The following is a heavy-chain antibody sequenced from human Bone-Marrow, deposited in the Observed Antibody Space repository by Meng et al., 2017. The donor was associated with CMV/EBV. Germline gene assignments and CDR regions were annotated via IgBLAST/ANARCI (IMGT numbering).Heavy chain of an antibody. Sequence: SGFPFSNYGIGWVRQAPGKGLEWVSTISTSGTTYYTDSVKGRFTISRDNSKNTVYLQMNSLRAEDTAVYYCARHFSYQAGTTVYFGYWGQGTLVTVSS. CDR1: GFPFSNYG. CDR3: ARHFSYQAGTTVYFGY. CDR2: ISTSGTT. J-gene: IGHJ4*02. V-gene: IGHV3-23*01. D-gene: IGHD4-17*01.